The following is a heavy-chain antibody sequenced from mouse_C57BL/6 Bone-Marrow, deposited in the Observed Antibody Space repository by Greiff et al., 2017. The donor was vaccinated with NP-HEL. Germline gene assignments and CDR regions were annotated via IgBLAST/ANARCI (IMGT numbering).Heavy chain of an antibody. D-gene: IGHD1-1*01. V-gene: IGHV1-53*01. Sequence: QVQLKESGTELVKPGASVKLSCKASGYTFTSYWMHWVKQRPGQGLEWIGNINPSNGGTNYNEKFKSKATLTVDKSSSTAYMQLSSLTSEDSAVYYCARGGLLRDWFAYWGQGTLVTVSA. J-gene: IGHJ3*01. CDR3: ARGGLLRDWFAY. CDR1: GYTFTSYW. CDR2: INPSNGGT.